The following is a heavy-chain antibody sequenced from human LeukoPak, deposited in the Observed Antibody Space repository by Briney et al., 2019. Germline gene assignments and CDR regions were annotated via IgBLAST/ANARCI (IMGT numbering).Heavy chain of an antibody. CDR3: ARALIGYMDV. V-gene: IGHV4-38-2*02. CDR2: IYHSGST. Sequence: SETLSLTCTVSGYSISSGYYWGWIRQPPGKGLEWIGSIYHSGSTYYNPSLKSRVTISVDTSKNQFSLKLSSVTAADTAVYYCARALIGYMDVWGKGTTVTVSS. CDR1: GYSISSGYY. J-gene: IGHJ6*03.